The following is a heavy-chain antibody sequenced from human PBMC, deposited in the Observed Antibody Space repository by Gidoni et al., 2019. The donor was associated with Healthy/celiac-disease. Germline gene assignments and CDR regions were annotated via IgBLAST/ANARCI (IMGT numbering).Heavy chain of an antibody. V-gene: IGHV3-15*01. Sequence: QLVESGGCLVKLGGALKLSCAASGCRFSNAWLSGVRQATVKGLGWVGRSKSKTDGGTTDSAAPVKGIFTMSRDDAKNTLYLQMHSLTPEDTAVYYCTTERLLCFGVDPWGQGTLVIVSS. J-gene: IGHJ5*02. CDR3: TTERLLCFGVDP. D-gene: IGHD3-10*01. CDR1: GCRFSNAW. CDR2: SKSKTDGGTT.